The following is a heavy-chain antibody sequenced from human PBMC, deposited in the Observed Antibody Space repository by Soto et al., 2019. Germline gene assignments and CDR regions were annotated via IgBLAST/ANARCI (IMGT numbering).Heavy chain of an antibody. CDR2: IYYTGNT. D-gene: IGHD5-12*01. J-gene: IGHJ4*02. Sequence: PSETLSLTCTVSGASISSGDYYWNWIRQPPGKGLEWIGYIYYTGNTVFNPSLKSRVSISVDTSKNQFSLKLNPVTAADTAAYYCSSLPDGYTSGLDYWGQGTLVTVSS. V-gene: IGHV4-30-4*01. CDR3: SSLPDGYTSGLDY. CDR1: GASISSGDYY.